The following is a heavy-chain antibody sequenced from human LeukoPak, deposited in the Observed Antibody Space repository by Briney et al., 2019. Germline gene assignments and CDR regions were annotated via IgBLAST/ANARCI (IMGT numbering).Heavy chain of an antibody. V-gene: IGHV1-2*02. CDR1: EYTFTDFY. J-gene: IGHJ4*02. CDR2: INPNSGGT. D-gene: IGHD1-26*01. CDR3: ARDAWLVGTTNLYYFDY. Sequence: GASVKVSCEASEYTFTDFYMHWVRQAPGQGLEWMGWINPNSGGTNYAQKFQGRVTMTRDPSISTAYMELSRLTSDDSAVYYCARDAWLVGTTNLYYFDYWGQGTLVTVSS.